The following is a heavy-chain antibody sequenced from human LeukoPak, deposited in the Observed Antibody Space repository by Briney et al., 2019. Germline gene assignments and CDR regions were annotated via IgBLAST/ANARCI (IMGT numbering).Heavy chain of an antibody. J-gene: IGHJ5*02. CDR2: INSDGSST. D-gene: IGHD3-10*01. V-gene: IGHV3-74*01. CDR3: ARPLMYYYGSETYYWFDR. Sequence: GGSLRLSCAASEFTFSSYWMSWVRQAPGKGLVWVSRINSDGSSTSSADSVKGRFTISRDNAEKSLYLQMNSLRAEDTAMYYCARPLMYYYGSETYYWFDRWGQGTLVTVSS. CDR1: EFTFSSYW.